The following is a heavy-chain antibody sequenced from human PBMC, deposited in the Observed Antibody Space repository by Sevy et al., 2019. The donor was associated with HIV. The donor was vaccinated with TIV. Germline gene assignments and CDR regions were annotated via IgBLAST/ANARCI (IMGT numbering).Heavy chain of an antibody. D-gene: IGHD3-22*01. Sequence: ASVKVSCKASGYTFTSYGISWVRQAPGQGLEWMGWISAYNGNTNYPQKLQGRVTMTTDTSTSTAYMELRSLRSDDTAVYYCARVRRDYDSSGYHRGEDHWGQGTLVTVSS. CDR2: ISAYNGNT. V-gene: IGHV1-18*01. CDR1: GYTFTSYG. J-gene: IGHJ4*02. CDR3: ARVRRDYDSSGYHRGEDH.